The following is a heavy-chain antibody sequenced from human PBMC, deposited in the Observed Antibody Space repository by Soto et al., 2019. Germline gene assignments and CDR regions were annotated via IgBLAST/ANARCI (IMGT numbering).Heavy chain of an antibody. D-gene: IGHD3-10*01. CDR2: ISYDGSNK. J-gene: IGHJ6*04. Sequence: RQSLRLSYAASGFIFSSYAMHGVRHAPGKELEWVAVISYDGSNKYYADSVKGRFTISRDNSKNTLYLQMNSLRAEDTDWYYCARDVYFGMRSPHPGCMVFWGKGITV. CDR1: GFIFSSYA. V-gene: IGHV3-30*01. CDR3: ARDVYFGMRSPHPGCMVF.